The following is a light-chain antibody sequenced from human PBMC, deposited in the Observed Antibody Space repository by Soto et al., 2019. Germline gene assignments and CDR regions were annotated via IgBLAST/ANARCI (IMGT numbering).Light chain of an antibody. CDR2: GAS. J-gene: IGKJ5*01. CDR1: QSVTSSY. CDR3: QQYGSSPMYT. V-gene: IGKV3-20*01. Sequence: EIVLTQSPGTLSLSPGERATLSCRASQSVTSSYLAWYQQKPGQAPRLLVHGASTRAAGIPDRFSGSGSGRDFTLTISRLEPEDSAEYYCQQYGSSPMYTFGQGTRLEIK.